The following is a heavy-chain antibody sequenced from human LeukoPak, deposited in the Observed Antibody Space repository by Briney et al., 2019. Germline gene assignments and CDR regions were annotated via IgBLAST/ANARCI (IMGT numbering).Heavy chain of an antibody. J-gene: IGHJ4*02. CDR3: ATDCSGGSCYSDY. CDR1: GGTFGSYA. CDR2: IIPILGIA. D-gene: IGHD2-15*01. V-gene: IGHV1-69*04. Sequence: ASVKVSCKASGGTFGSYAISWVRQAPGQGLEWIGRIIPILGIANYAQKFQGRVTITADKSTSTAYMELSSLRSEDTAVYYCATDCSGGSCYSDYWGQGTLVTVSS.